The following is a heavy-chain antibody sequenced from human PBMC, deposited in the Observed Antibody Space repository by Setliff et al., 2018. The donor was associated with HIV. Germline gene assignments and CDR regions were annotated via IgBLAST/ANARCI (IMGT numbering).Heavy chain of an antibody. CDR3: ARDLSFGEYDSWSGHYHLDY. CDR1: GFTFSSYS. V-gene: IGHV3-48*01. D-gene: IGHD3-3*01. CDR2: ISSSSSTI. Sequence: PGGSLRLSCAASGFTFSSYSMNWVRQAPGKGLEWVSYISSSSSTISYADSVKVRFTISRDNAKNSLYLQMNSLRADDTAMYFCARDLSFGEYDSWSGHYHLDYWGHGTLVTVSS. J-gene: IGHJ4*01.